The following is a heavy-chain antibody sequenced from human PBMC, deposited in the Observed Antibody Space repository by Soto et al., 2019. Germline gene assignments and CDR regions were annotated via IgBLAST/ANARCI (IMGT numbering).Heavy chain of an antibody. J-gene: IGHJ4*02. CDR1: GFTFSSYG. CDR2: IPVIGERR. CDR3: GGEGDREGTVWFCR. Sequence: EVQLLDSGGGLVQPGGSLRLSCAASGFTFSSYGMSWVRQAPGKGLEWVAGIPVIGERRYYADSVKGRFTISRDNAKNKLYLQMNSLGVEDGAVFFWGGEGDREGTVWFCRWGQGTLVTVSS. D-gene: IGHD3-16*01. V-gene: IGHV3-23*01.